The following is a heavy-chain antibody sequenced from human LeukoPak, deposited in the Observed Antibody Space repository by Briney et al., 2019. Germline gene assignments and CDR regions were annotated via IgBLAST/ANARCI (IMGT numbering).Heavy chain of an antibody. CDR2: ISSSSSSI. CDR3: ARGGSIAARRYYYGMDV. CDR1: RFTFSNYA. V-gene: IGHV3-48*02. J-gene: IGHJ6*02. D-gene: IGHD6-6*01. Sequence: SGGSLRLSCAASRFTFSNYAMNWVRQAPGKGLEWVSYISSSSSSIYYADSVKGRFTISRDNAKNSLYLQMNSLRDEDTAVYYCARGGSIAARRYYYGMDVWGQGTTVTVS.